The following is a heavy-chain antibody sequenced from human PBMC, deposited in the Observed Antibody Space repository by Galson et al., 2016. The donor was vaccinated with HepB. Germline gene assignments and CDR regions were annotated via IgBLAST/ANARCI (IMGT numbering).Heavy chain of an antibody. CDR3: ARAPRPYAYYYDGMDV. CDR1: GFSFSHYG. D-gene: IGHD3-16*01. J-gene: IGHJ6*02. V-gene: IGHV3-33*01. Sequence: SLRLSCAASGFSFSHYGMYWVRQAPGKGLEWVAIVWYDGSNENYADSVKGRFTISRDNFKNTLYLEMISLRLEDTAIYYCARAPRPYAYYYDGMDVRGQGTTVTVSS. CDR2: VWYDGSNE.